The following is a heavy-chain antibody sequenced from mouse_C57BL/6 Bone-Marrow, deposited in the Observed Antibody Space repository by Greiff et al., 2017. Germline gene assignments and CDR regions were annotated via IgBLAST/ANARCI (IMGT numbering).Heavy chain of an antibody. CDR3: TRSYVLEAMDY. V-gene: IGHV1-15*01. D-gene: IGHD6-5*01. Sequence: QVQLQQSGAELVRPGASVTLSCKASGYTFTDYEMHWVKQTPVHGLEWIGAIDPETGGTAYNQKFKGKAILTADKSSSTAYMELRSLTSEDSAVYYGTRSYVLEAMDYWGQGTSVTVSS. CDR2: IDPETGGT. J-gene: IGHJ4*01. CDR1: GYTFTDYE.